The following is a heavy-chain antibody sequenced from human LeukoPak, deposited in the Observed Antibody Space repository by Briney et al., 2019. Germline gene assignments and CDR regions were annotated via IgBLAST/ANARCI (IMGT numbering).Heavy chain of an antibody. D-gene: IGHD6-13*01. V-gene: IGHV4-30-2*03. CDR1: GYAIISGGFS. J-gene: IGHJ4*02. CDR3: ARSSPVPRGQQLVPSPEY. CDR2: IYYSGST. Sequence: PSQTLSLTCTVSGYAIISGGFSWNWIRQPPGKGLEWIGSIYYSGSTNYNPSLKSRVTISVATSKNQFSLKLSSVTAADTAVYYCARSSPVPRGQQLVPSPEYWGQGILVTVSS.